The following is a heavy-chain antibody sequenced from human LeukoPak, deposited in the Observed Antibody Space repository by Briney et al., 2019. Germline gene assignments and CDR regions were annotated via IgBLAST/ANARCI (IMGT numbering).Heavy chain of an antibody. Sequence: GGSLRHSCAASGFTFSSYGMHWVRQAPGKGLEWVAFIRYDGSNKYYADSVKGRFTISRDNSKNTLYLQMNSLRAEDTAVYYCAKDEVPAAITLFDYWGQGTLVTVSS. CDR1: GFTFSSYG. CDR2: IRYDGSNK. V-gene: IGHV3-30*02. J-gene: IGHJ4*02. D-gene: IGHD2-2*01. CDR3: AKDEVPAAITLFDY.